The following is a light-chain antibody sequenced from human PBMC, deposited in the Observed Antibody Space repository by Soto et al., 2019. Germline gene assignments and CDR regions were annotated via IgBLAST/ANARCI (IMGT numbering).Light chain of an antibody. CDR2: GAS. J-gene: IGKJ1*01. V-gene: IGKV3-15*01. CDR1: QSVSSS. Sequence: EIVMTQSPGTLSLSPWERATLSCRASQSVSSSALAWYQQKPGQAPRLLIYGASTRATGIPARFSGSGSGTEFTLTISSLQSEDFAVYYCQQYNNWPRTFGQGTKVDIK. CDR3: QQYNNWPRT.